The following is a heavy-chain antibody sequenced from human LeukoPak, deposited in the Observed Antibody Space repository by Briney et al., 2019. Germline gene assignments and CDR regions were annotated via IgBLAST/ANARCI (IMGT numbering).Heavy chain of an antibody. Sequence: PGGSLRLSCAASGFTFDDYGMSWVRQAPGKGLEWVSGINWNGGSTGYADSVKGRFTISRDNAKNSLYLQMNSLRAEDTALYYCARGSRSGSYFSFFDYWGQGTLVTVSS. J-gene: IGHJ4*02. CDR1: GFTFDDYG. CDR2: INWNGGST. CDR3: ARGSRSGSYFSFFDY. V-gene: IGHV3-20*04. D-gene: IGHD1-26*01.